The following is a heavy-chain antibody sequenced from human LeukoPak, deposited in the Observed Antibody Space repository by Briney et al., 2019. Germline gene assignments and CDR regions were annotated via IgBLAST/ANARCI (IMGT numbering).Heavy chain of an antibody. J-gene: IGHJ3*02. V-gene: IGHV4-4*02. CDR2: IYHSGST. D-gene: IGHD4-23*01. CDR3: ARDGKHTPTVVTPGTDAFDI. Sequence: PSETLSLTCAVSGGSISSSNWWSWVRQPPGKGLEWIGEIYHSGSTNYNPSLKSRVTISVDKSKNQFSLKLSSVTAADTAVYYCARDGKHTPTVVTPGTDAFDIWGQRTMVTVSS. CDR1: GGSISSSNW.